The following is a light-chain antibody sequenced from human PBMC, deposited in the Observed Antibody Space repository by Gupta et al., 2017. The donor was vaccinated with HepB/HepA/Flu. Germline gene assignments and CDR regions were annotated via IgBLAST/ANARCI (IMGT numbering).Light chain of an antibody. J-gene: IGLJ3*02. CDR1: ALPKQY. CDR3: LSADTSGNFWV. Sequence: SYELTQPPSMSVSPGQTAKIICSGDALPKQYGYWYQQKPGKAPVQVIYKDDERPSDIPERFSGSSSGTTVTLTISGVQPEDEATYFCLSADTSGNFWVFGGGTKLTVL. V-gene: IGLV3-25*03. CDR2: KDD.